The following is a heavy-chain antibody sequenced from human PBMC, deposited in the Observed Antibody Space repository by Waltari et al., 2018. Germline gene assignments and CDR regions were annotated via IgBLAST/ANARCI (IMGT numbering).Heavy chain of an antibody. Sequence: QVRPVQSGAEVKKPGSSVKVSCKASGGTFSSYAISWVRQAPGQGLEWMGGIIPIFGTANYAQKFQGRVTITADESTSTAYMELSSLRSEDTAVYYCARGTPRLYYYDSSGYYYDYWGQGTLVTVSS. D-gene: IGHD3-22*01. J-gene: IGHJ4*02. V-gene: IGHV1-69*13. CDR2: IIPIFGTA. CDR3: ARGTPRLYYYDSSGYYYDY. CDR1: GGTFSSYA.